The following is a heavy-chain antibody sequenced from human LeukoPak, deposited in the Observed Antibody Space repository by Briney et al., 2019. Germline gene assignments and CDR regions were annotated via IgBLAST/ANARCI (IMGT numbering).Heavy chain of an antibody. J-gene: IGHJ4*02. V-gene: IGHV3-23*01. CDR1: GFTFSSYA. D-gene: IGHD2-15*01. CDR2: ISGSGGST. CDR3: AKDQAKPGYRSGGSCYTGPN. Sequence: GGSLRLSCAASGFTFSSYAMSWVRQAPGKGLEWVSAISGSGGSTYYADSVKGRFTISRDNSKNTLYLQMNSLRAEDTAVYYCAKDQAKPGYRSGGSCYTGPNWGQGTLVTVSS.